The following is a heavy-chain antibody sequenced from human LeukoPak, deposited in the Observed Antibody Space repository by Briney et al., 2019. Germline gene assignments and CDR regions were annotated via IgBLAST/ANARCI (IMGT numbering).Heavy chain of an antibody. J-gene: IGHJ5*02. V-gene: IGHV4-39*07. CDR1: GASISSSSHY. Sequence: SETLSLTCTVSGASISSSSHYWGWIRQPPGKGLEWIGSIYYSGSTYYNPSLKSRVTISLDTSKNQLSLKLNSVTAADTAVYYCARDRSDSSGYYYHGWFDPLGRGTLVTVSS. D-gene: IGHD3-22*01. CDR2: IYYSGST. CDR3: ARDRSDSSGYYYHGWFDP.